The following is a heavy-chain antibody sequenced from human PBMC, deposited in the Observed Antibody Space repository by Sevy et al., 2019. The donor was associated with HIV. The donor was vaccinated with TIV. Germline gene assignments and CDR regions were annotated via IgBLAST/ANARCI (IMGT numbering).Heavy chain of an antibody. V-gene: IGHV3-23*01. CDR1: GFTFSSYA. D-gene: IGHD6-13*01. J-gene: IGHJ6*02. CDR2: ISGSGGST. CDR3: AKGREKAAGRYYYYGMDV. Sequence: GGSLRLSCAASGFTFSSYAMSWVRQAPGKGLEWVSAISGSGGSTYYADSVKGRFTISRDNSKNTLYLQMNSLRAEDTAVYYCAKGREKAAGRYYYYGMDVWGQWTTVTVSS.